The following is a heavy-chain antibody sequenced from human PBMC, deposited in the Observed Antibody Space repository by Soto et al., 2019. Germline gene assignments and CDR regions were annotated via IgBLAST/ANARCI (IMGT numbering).Heavy chain of an antibody. D-gene: IGHD3-10*01. CDR2: IYYSGST. V-gene: IGHV4-31*03. Sequence: PSETLSLTCTVSGGSISSGGYYWSWIRQHPGKGLEWIGYIYYSGSTHYNPSLKSRVTISVDTSKNQFSLKLSSVTAADTAVYYCARERAYYYGSGSRYFDYCGQGTLVTVSS. CDR1: GGSISSGGYY. CDR3: ARERAYYYGSGSRYFDY. J-gene: IGHJ4*02.